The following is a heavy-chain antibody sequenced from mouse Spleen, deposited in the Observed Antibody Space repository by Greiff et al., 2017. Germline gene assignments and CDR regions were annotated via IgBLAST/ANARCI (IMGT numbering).Heavy chain of an antibody. J-gene: IGHJ3*01. CDR1: GFTFSSYA. CDR2: INSNGGST. Sequence: EVKLMESGGGLVKPGGSLKLSCAASGFTFSSYAMSWVRQTPEKRLEWVAAINSNGGSTYYPDSVKGRFTISRDNARNTLYLQMSSLRSEDTALYYCARTAMITTEFAYWGQGTLVTVSA. CDR3: ARTAMITTEFAY. V-gene: IGHV5-6-2*01. D-gene: IGHD2-4*01.